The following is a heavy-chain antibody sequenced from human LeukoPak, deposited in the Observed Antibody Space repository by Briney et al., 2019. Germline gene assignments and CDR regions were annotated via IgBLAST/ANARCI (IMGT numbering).Heavy chain of an antibody. J-gene: IGHJ6*02. CDR3: ARVSILTDTAMAPSNPDYYYYGMDV. D-gene: IGHD5-18*01. CDR1: GFTFSSYG. CDR2: IWYDGSNK. V-gene: IGHV3-33*01. Sequence: GGSLRLSCAASGFTFSSYGMHWVRQAPGKGLEWVAVIWYDGSNKYYADSVKGRFTISRDNSKNTLYLQMNSLRAEDTAVYYCARVSILTDTAMAPSNPDYYYYGMDVWGQGTTVTVSS.